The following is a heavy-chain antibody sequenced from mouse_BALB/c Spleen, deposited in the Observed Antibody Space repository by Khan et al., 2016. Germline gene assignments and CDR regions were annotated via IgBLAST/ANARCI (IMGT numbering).Heavy chain of an antibody. CDR2: INADSSTI. V-gene: IGHV4-1*02. J-gene: IGHJ3*01. Sequence: EVKLLESGGGLVQPGGSLKLSCAASGFDFSRYWMNWVRQAPGKGLEWIGEINADSSTINYTPSLKDKFIISRDNAKNTLYLQMTKVRSEDTARYYCARDGVCRWCAYGGQGTLVTISA. D-gene: IGHD2-10*02. CDR1: GFDFSRYW. CDR3: ARDGVCRWCAY.